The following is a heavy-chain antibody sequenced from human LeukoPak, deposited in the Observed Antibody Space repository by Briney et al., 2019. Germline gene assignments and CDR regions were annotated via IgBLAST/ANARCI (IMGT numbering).Heavy chain of an antibody. CDR3: ARGTSIYYDSSGFDY. CDR2: ISSSGSTI. D-gene: IGHD3-22*01. Sequence: GGSLRLSCAASGFTFSSYEMNWVRQAPGKGLEWVSYISSSGSTIYYAASVKGRFTISRDNAKNSLYLQMNSLRAEDTAVYYCARGTSIYYDSSGFDYWGQGTLVTVSS. J-gene: IGHJ4*02. V-gene: IGHV3-48*03. CDR1: GFTFSSYE.